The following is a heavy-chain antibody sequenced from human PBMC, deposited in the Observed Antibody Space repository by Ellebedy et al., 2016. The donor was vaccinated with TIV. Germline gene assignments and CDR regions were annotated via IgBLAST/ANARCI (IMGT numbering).Heavy chain of an antibody. CDR1: GFTFSSYG. CDR3: AKDLEVDSSGWYNYYYGMDV. Sequence: GESLKISXAASGFTFSSYGMHWVRQAPGKGLEWVAVISYDGSNKYYADSVKGRFTISRDNSKNTLYLQMNSLRAEDTAVYYCAKDLEVDSSGWYNYYYGMDVWGQGTTVTVSS. CDR2: ISYDGSNK. D-gene: IGHD6-19*01. V-gene: IGHV3-30*18. J-gene: IGHJ6*02.